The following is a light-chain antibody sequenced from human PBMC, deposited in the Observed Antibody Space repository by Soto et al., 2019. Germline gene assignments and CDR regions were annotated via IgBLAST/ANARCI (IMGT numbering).Light chain of an antibody. CDR2: ETS. Sequence: QSALTQPASVSGSPGQSVTISCTGTSSDFGSYNFGSWYQHHPGTVPKVIIYETSKRPSGVSDRFSGSKSGNTASLTISGLQAEDEADYYCFSFTSTHTHVFGSGTKVTVL. CDR1: SSDFGSYNF. CDR3: FSFTSTHTHV. J-gene: IGLJ1*01. V-gene: IGLV2-23*01.